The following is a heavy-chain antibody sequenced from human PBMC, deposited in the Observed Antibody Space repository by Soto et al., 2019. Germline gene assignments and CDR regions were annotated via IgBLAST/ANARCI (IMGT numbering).Heavy chain of an antibody. CDR2: INTGNDNT. D-gene: IGHD4-17*01. J-gene: IGHJ4*02. Sequence: GASVKVSCKTSGYSFTSYTIHWVRQAPGQRLERMGWINTGNDNTKYSQKFQGRVTITRDTSATTAYMEVSSLTSEDTAVYYCARGYDFGESVDSWGQGTLVTVSS. V-gene: IGHV1-3*04. CDR3: ARGYDFGESVDS. CDR1: GYSFTSYT.